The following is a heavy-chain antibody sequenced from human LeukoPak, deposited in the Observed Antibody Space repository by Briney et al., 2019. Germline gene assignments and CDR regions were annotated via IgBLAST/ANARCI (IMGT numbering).Heavy chain of an antibody. CDR3: ARDYGGSSPFDY. CDR2: ISSRTTYI. D-gene: IGHD4-23*01. Sequence: PGGSLRLSCAASGFTFSNYNMNWVRQAPGKGLEWVSSISSRTTYIYYADSVKGRFTISRDNAKNSLYLQMNSLRAEDTAVYYCARDYGGSSPFDYWGQGTLVTVSS. CDR1: GFTFSNYN. V-gene: IGHV3-21*01. J-gene: IGHJ4*02.